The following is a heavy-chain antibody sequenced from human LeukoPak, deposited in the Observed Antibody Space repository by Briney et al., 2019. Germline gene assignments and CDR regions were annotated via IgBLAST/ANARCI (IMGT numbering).Heavy chain of an antibody. V-gene: IGHV5-51*01. CDR1: GYNFFNYW. J-gene: IGHJ4*02. CDR2: IYPGDSDT. Sequence: GESLKFSCMGSGYNFFNYWIGWVRQMPGKGLEWVGIIYPGDSDTRYSPSFQGQVTISVDESISTAYLQWGSLKASDTAIYYCARSRDVAGTYRSFDYWGQGTLVTVSS. D-gene: IGHD6-19*01. CDR3: ARSRDVAGTYRSFDY.